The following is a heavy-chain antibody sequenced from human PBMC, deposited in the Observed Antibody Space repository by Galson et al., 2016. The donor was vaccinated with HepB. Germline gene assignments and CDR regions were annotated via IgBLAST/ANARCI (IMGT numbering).Heavy chain of an antibody. V-gene: IGHV3-33*06. D-gene: IGHD4-17*01. CDR3: AKAYGVDSYHFND. J-gene: IGHJ4*02. CDR2: IWFDGSDK. CDR1: GFIFSSYG. Sequence: SLRLSCAASGFIFSSYGMHWVRQAPGKGLEWVAVIWFDGSDKYYADSVKGRFTISRDNSKNTVYLQMNSLRAGDTAVYYCAKAYGVDSYHFNDWGQGTLVIVSS.